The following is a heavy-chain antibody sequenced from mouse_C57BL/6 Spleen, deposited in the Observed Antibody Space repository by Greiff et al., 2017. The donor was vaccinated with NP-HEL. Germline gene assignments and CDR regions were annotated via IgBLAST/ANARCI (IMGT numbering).Heavy chain of an antibody. CDR2: IDPSDSET. J-gene: IGHJ2*01. Sequence: QVQLQQPGAELVRPGSSVKLSCKASGYTFTSYWMHWVKQRPIQGLEWIGNIDPSDSETHYNQKFKDKATLTVDKSSSTAYMQLSSLTSEDSAVYYCARGGWLLRLDYWGQGTTLTVSS. D-gene: IGHD2-3*01. V-gene: IGHV1-52*01. CDR1: GYTFTSYW. CDR3: ARGGWLLRLDY.